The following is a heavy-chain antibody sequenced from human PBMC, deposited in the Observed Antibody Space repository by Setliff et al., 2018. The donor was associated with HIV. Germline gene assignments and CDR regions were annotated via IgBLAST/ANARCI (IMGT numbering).Heavy chain of an antibody. CDR1: GVTFSNYP. Sequence: ASVKVSCKASGVTFSNYPITWVRQAPGRGLEWMGWISPKNGDTSYSQKFQGRVTMTRDTSTNTAYMELNRLSFDDTAVFYCARDKENYYYGMDVWGQGTAVTVSS. CDR3: ARDKENYYYGMDV. V-gene: IGHV1-2*02. J-gene: IGHJ6*02. CDR2: ISPKNGDT.